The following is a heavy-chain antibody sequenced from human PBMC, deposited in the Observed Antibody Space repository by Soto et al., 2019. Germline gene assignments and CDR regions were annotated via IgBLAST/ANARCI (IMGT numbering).Heavy chain of an antibody. CDR2: ISGSGGST. CDR1: GFTFSSYA. D-gene: IGHD6-19*01. J-gene: IGHJ6*02. V-gene: IGHV3-23*01. CDR3: AKRAGEYSSGPVYYYYGMDV. Sequence: QSGGSLRLSCVASGFTFSSYAMSWVRQAPGKGLEWVSAISGSGGSTYYADSVKGRFTISRDNSKNTLYLQMNSLRAEDTAVYYCAKRAGEYSSGPVYYYYGMDVWGQGTTVTVSS.